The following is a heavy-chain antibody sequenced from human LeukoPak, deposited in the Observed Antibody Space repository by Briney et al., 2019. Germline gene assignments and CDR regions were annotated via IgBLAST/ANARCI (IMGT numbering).Heavy chain of an antibody. D-gene: IGHD6-13*01. Sequence: ASVKVSCKASGYTFTGYYMHWVRQAPGKGLEWMGGFDPEDGETIYAQKFQGRVTMTEDTSTDTAYMELSSLRSEDTAVYYCATLVNVLYSSSWYRAFDIWGQGTMVTVSS. CDR1: GYTFTGYY. CDR2: FDPEDGET. CDR3: ATLVNVLYSSSWYRAFDI. J-gene: IGHJ3*02. V-gene: IGHV1-24*01.